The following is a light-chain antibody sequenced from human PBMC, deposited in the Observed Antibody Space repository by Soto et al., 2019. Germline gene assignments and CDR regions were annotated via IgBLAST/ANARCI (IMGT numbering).Light chain of an antibody. CDR3: QQYESYSQT. Sequence: DIQRTQSPSSLSASVGDRVTITCRASQRINNWLAWYQQRPGKAPKLLIYDASSLESGVPSRFSGSGSGTEFTLTISSLQPEDFASYYCQQYESYSQTFGQGTKVDIK. CDR2: DAS. V-gene: IGKV1-5*01. J-gene: IGKJ1*01. CDR1: QRINNW.